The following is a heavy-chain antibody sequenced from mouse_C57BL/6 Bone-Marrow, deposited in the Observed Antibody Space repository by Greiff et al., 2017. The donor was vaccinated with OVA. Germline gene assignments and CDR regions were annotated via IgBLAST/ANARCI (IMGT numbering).Heavy chain of an antibody. Sequence: EVQRVESVAELVRPGASVKLSCTASGFNIKNTYMHWVKQRPEQGLEWIGRIDPANGNTKYAPKFQGKATITADTSSNTAYLQLSSLTSEDTASYYCARGGGNSRWYFDVWGTGTTVTVSS. CDR3: ARGGGNSRWYFDV. CDR1: GFNIKNTY. D-gene: IGHD2-1*01. J-gene: IGHJ1*03. CDR2: IDPANGNT. V-gene: IGHV14-3*01.